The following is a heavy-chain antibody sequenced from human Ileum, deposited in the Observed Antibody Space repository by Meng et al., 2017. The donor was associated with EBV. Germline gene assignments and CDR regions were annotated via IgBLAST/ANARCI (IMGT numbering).Heavy chain of an antibody. CDR3: ASSDYYRSDY. Sequence: QVQLQESGPGLVKPSETLFLTCAVSGGSISRSDWWSWVRQPPGKGLEWIGETSHSGSTNYSPSLKSRVTISLDKSKNQLSLKLNSVTAADTAVYYCASSDYYRSDYWGQGTLVTVSS. J-gene: IGHJ4*02. CDR1: GGSISRSDW. V-gene: IGHV4-4*02. D-gene: IGHD3-22*01. CDR2: TSHSGST.